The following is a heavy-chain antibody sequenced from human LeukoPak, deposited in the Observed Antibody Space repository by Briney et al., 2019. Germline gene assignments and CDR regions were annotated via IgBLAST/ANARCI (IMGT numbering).Heavy chain of an antibody. CDR3: ARDQGGSYSRRGVFDY. J-gene: IGHJ4*02. CDR1: GGTFSSYA. CDR2: IIPIFGTA. D-gene: IGHD1-26*01. V-gene: IGHV1-69*13. Sequence: GASVKVSCKASGGTFSSYAISWVRQAPGQGLEWMGGIIPIFGTANYAQKFQGRVTITADESTSTAYMELSSLRSEDTAVYYCARDQGGSYSRRGVFDYWGQGTLVTVSS.